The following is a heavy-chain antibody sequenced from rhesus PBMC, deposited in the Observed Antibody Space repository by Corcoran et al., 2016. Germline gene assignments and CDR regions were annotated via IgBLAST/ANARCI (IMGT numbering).Heavy chain of an antibody. CDR2: ISWDGSNT. Sequence: DVQLVESGGGVVHTGGSMRLSCAASGFAFDGCAVHLVRHAPGQGGEWDSVISWDGSNTRYAVAVKGRFTISRDNAKNSLFLQMDRLRAEDTALYYCAKDISPYSSWSGGGYWGQGVLVTVSS. V-gene: IGHV3-201*01. D-gene: IGHD6-13*01. J-gene: IGHJ4*01. CDR1: GFAFDGCA. CDR3: AKDISPYSSWSGGGY.